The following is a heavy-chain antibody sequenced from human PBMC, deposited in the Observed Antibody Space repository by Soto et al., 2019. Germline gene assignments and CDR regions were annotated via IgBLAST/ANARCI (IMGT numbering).Heavy chain of an antibody. CDR2: IKQDGSEK. V-gene: IGHV3-7*01. Sequence: EVQLVESGGGSVQPGGSLRLSCAASGFTFSRFWMSWVRQAPGKGLEWVANIKQDGSEKYYVDSVKGRFTISRDNAKNSLYLQMNSLRDEDTAVYYCARARGWDIVVLPAASDYWGQGTLVTVSS. CDR1: GFTFSRFW. J-gene: IGHJ4*02. D-gene: IGHD2-2*01. CDR3: ARARGWDIVVLPAASDY.